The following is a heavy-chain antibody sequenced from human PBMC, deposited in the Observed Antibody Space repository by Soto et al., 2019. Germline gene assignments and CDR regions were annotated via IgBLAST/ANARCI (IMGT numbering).Heavy chain of an antibody. J-gene: IGHJ4*02. CDR1: GFSFNNYG. Sequence: QVQLVESGGGVVQPGRSLRLSCAASGFSFNNYGMHWVRQAPGKGLEWVALIWYDGINKNSADSVKGRFTISRDNSKNTVYLQMNILRVEDTAMYYCARDRWAGCYNFFDYWGQGTLVTVSS. V-gene: IGHV3-33*01. CDR3: ARDRWAGCYNFFDY. D-gene: IGHD5-12*01. CDR2: IWYDGINK.